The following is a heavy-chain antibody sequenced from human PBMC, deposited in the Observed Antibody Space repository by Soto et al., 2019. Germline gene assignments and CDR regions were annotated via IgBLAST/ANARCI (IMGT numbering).Heavy chain of an antibody. CDR3: ARGYGTTSYYYMDG. CDR2: INPNSGGT. D-gene: IGHD1-7*01. Sequence: ASVKVSCKASGYTFTGYYMHWVRQAPGQGLEWMGWINPNSGGTNYAQKFQGWVTMTRDTSISTAYMELSRLRSDDTAVYYCARGYGTTSYYYMDGWGKGTTVTVSS. V-gene: IGHV1-2*04. J-gene: IGHJ6*03. CDR1: GYTFTGYY.